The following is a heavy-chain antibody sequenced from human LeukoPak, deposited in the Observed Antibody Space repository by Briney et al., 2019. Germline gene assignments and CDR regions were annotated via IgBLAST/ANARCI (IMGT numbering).Heavy chain of an antibody. J-gene: IGHJ4*02. D-gene: IGHD3-22*01. V-gene: IGHV3-15*01. CDR1: GFTFSNAW. Sequence: PGGSLRLSCAASGFTFSNAWMNWVRQSPGKGLEWVGRIKSKSDGLSIDYGPPVKGRFPVSRDDSKYTLFLQMNSLKTEDPSMYHCTTGVRDSSGYYNFDYWGQGTLVTVSS. CDR2: IKSKSDGLSI. CDR3: TTGVRDSSGYYNFDY.